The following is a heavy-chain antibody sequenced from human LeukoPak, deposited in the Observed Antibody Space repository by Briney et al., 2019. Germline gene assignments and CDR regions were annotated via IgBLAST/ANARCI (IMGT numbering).Heavy chain of an antibody. D-gene: IGHD5-18*01. V-gene: IGHV1-2*06. CDR3: ARGNGYSYGLDWFDP. CDR1: GYTFTGYY. Sequence: ASVKVSCKASGYTFTGYYMHWVRQAPGQGLEWMGRNNPNSGGTNYAQKFQGRVTMTRDTSISTAYMELSRLRSDDTAVYYCARGNGYSYGLDWFDPWGQGTLVTVSS. J-gene: IGHJ5*02. CDR2: NNPNSGGT.